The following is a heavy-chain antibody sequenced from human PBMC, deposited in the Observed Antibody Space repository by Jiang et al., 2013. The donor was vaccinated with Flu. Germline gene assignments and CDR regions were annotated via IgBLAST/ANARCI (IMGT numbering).Heavy chain of an antibody. J-gene: IGHJ6*02. V-gene: IGHV5-51*01. CDR2: IHPGDSDT. CDR3: ARRDYGDYFLDV. D-gene: IGHD4-17*01. Sequence: LKISCKGSGYSFTSFWIAWVRQMPGKGLELMGIIHPGDSDTKYSPSFQGHVTISADKSFSTAYLQWSTLKASDTATYYCARRDYGDYFLDVWGQGTSVTV. CDR1: GYSFTSFW.